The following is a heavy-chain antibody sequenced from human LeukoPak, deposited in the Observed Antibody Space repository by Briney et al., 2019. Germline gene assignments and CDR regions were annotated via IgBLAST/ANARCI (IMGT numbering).Heavy chain of an antibody. CDR2: IYYSGST. V-gene: IGHV4-39*01. J-gene: IGHJ4*02. D-gene: IGHD3-22*01. CDR1: GGSISSSSYY. Sequence: SETLSLTCTVSGGSISSSSYYWGWIRQPPGKGLEWIGSIYYSGSTYYNPSLKSRVTISVDTSKNQFSLKLSSVTAADTAVYYCATWYYYDSSGYIYWGQGTLVTVSS. CDR3: ATWYYYDSSGYIY.